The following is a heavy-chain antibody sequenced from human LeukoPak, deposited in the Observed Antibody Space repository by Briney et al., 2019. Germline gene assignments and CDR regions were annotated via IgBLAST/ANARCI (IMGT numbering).Heavy chain of an antibody. CDR1: GGTFSSYA. D-gene: IGHD3-22*01. Sequence: SVKVSCKASGGTFSSYAISWVRQAPGQGLEWMGRIIPIFGTANYAQKFQGRVTITADKSTSTAYMELSSLRSEDTAVYYCARDYYDSSGYYPTYYFDYWGQGTLVTVSS. V-gene: IGHV1-69*06. CDR3: ARDYYDSSGYYPTYYFDY. CDR2: IIPIFGTA. J-gene: IGHJ4*02.